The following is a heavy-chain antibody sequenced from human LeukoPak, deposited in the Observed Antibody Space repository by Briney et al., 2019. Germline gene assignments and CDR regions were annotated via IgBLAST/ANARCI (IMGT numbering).Heavy chain of an antibody. CDR2: IQYDGSTK. D-gene: IGHD6-19*01. V-gene: IGHV3-30*02. CDR1: GFTFSSYD. J-gene: IGHJ4*02. CDR3: ARYWEDYSSGWYY. Sequence: GGSLRLSCAASGFTFSSYDMHWVRQAPGKGLEWVAFIQYDGSTKYYADSLKGRFTISRDNSKNTLYLQMNSLRTEDTAVYYCARYWEDYSSGWYYWGQGTLVTVSS.